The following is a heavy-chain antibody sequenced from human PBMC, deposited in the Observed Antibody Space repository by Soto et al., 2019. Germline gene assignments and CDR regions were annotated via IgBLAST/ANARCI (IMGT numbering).Heavy chain of an antibody. Sequence: QVQLQESGPGLVKPSQTLSLTCTVSGGSISSGSYYWSWIRQLPGKGLEWIGYIYYSGSTYYNPTLTTRVTIAVTPAKNPLSLKLNSVTAADTAVYYCATRTDYYYGSGSLGGMDVWGQGTTVTVSS. D-gene: IGHD3-10*01. J-gene: IGHJ6*02. CDR3: ATRTDYYYGSGSLGGMDV. CDR1: GGSISSGSYY. V-gene: IGHV4-31*03. CDR2: IYYSGST.